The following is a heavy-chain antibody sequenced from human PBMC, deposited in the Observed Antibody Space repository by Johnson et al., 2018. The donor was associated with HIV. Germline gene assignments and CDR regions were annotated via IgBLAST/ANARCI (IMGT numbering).Heavy chain of an antibody. V-gene: IGHV3-66*01. J-gene: IGHJ3*02. Sequence: VQLVESGGGLVQPGGSLRLSCAASGITVSSSYMSWVRQAPGKGLEWVSVIYSGGNTYYADSVRGRFTISRDNSKNTLYLQMNSLRAEDTAVYYCAEDRGYGGNLDAFDIWGQGTMVTVSS. CDR3: AEDRGYGGNLDAFDI. CDR2: IYSGGNT. D-gene: IGHD4-23*01. CDR1: GITVSSSY.